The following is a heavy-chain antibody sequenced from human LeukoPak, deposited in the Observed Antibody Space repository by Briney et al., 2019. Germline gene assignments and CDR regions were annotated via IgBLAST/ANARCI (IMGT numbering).Heavy chain of an antibody. CDR3: ARYSGSYHAFDI. CDR2: ISSSSSYI. V-gene: IGHV3-21*01. D-gene: IGHD1-26*01. J-gene: IGHJ3*02. CDR1: GFIFSSYS. Sequence: GGSLRLSCAASGFIFSSYSMNWVRQAPGKGLEWVSSISSSSSYIYYADSVKGRFTISRDNAKNSLYLQMNSLGAEDTAVYYCARYSGSYHAFDIWGQGTMVTVSS.